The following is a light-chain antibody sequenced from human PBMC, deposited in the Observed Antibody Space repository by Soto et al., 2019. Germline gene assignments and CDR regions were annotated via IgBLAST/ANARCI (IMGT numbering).Light chain of an antibody. V-gene: IGKV4-1*01. Sequence: DIVMTQSPDSLAASLGERVTINCKSIQSIFSSSINSSYIAWYQQKPGQPPKLLFSWASIRDFGVPDRFSGSGSGTDFTLTISGLQAEDVAVYDCHQYYDSQTFGQGTKVE. CDR3: HQYYDSQT. CDR1: QSIFSSSINSSY. CDR2: WAS. J-gene: IGKJ1*01.